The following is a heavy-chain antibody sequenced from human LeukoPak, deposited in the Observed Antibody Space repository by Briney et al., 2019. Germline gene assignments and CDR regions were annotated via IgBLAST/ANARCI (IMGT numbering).Heavy chain of an antibody. V-gene: IGHV4-34*01. CDR3: AAAENDFWSGYYYYYGMDV. CDR1: GGSFSGYY. CDR2: INHSGST. D-gene: IGHD3-3*01. J-gene: IGHJ6*02. Sequence: PSETLSLTCAVYGGSFSGYYWSWIRQPPGKGPEWIGEINHSGSTNYNPSLKSRVTISVDTSKNQFSLKLSSVTAADTAVYYCAAAENDFWSGYYYYYGMDVWGQGTTVTVSS.